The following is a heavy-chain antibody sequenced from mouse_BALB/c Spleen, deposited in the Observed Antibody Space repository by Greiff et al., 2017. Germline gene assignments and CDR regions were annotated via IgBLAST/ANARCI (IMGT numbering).Heavy chain of an antibody. CDR1: GYSITSDYA. D-gene: IGHD2-2*01. V-gene: IGHV3-2*02. CDR2: ISFSGST. CDR3: AREGLREEYAMDY. J-gene: IGHJ4*01. Sequence: EVQLQESGPGLVKPSQSLSLTCTVTGYSITSDYAWNWIRQFPGNKLEWMGYISFSGSTSYNPSLKSRISITRDTSKNQFFLQLNSVTTEDTATYYCAREGLREEYAMDYWGQGTSVTVSS.